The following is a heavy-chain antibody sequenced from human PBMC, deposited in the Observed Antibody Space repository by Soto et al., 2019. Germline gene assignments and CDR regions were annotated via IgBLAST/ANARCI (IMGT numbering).Heavy chain of an antibody. V-gene: IGHV3-30*18. CDR3: AKERDGSSWPNYYYYGMDV. Sequence: GGSLRLSCAASGFTFSSYGMHWVRQAPGKGLEWVAVISYDGSNKYYADSVKGRFTISRDNSKNTLYLQMNSLRAEDTAVYYCAKERDGSSWPNYYYYGMDVWGQGTTVTVSS. D-gene: IGHD6-13*01. CDR2: ISYDGSNK. CDR1: GFTFSSYG. J-gene: IGHJ6*02.